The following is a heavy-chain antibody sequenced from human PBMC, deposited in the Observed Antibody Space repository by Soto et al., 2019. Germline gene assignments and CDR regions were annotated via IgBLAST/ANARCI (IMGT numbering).Heavy chain of an antibody. Sequence: EVQLVESGGGLVKPGGSLRLSCAASGFAFSIYNMNWVRQAPGKGLEWVSSISSYSDYIYYADSVRGRFTISRDNAKNSLCLQMNSLRAEDTAVYYCARGHYTFWSGSSIDYWGQGTLVTVSS. V-gene: IGHV3-21*01. CDR2: ISSYSDYI. CDR3: ARGHYTFWSGSSIDY. J-gene: IGHJ4*02. CDR1: GFAFSIYN. D-gene: IGHD3-3*01.